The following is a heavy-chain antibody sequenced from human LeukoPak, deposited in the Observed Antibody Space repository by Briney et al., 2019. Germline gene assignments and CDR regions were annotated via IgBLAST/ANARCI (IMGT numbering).Heavy chain of an antibody. Sequence: SETLSLTCTVSGGSISSHYWSWIRQPPGKGLEWIGYIYYSGSTNYNPSLKSRVTISVDTSKNQFSLKLSSVTAADTAVYYCARAPTYYYGSGSYGPYYYYMDVWGKGTTVTVSS. CDR2: IYYSGST. CDR3: ARAPTYYYGSGSYGPYYYYMDV. D-gene: IGHD3-10*01. CDR1: GGSISSHY. J-gene: IGHJ6*03. V-gene: IGHV4-59*11.